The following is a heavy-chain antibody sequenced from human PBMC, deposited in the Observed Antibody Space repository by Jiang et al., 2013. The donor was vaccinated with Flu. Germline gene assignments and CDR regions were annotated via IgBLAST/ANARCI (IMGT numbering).Heavy chain of an antibody. J-gene: IGHJ4*02. CDR2: LYYNGAP. CDR1: GDSVSNNGCY. CDR3: AREDLAGRVGVTGSY. Sequence: SLTCIVSGDSVSNNGCYWAWIRQTPGKGLEWIASLYYNGAPQYNPSLRSRATISLDTPKNQFSLKMTSVTAADTAVYYCAREDLAGRVGVTGSYWGQGTLGHRLL. D-gene: IGHD1-26*01. V-gene: IGHV4-39*07.